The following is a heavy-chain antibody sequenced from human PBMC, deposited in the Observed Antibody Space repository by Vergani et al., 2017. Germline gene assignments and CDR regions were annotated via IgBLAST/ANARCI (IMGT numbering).Heavy chain of an antibody. V-gene: IGHV4-61*02. CDR1: GGSISSGIYY. CDR3: AKSITIFGVVIRSYFDY. Sequence: QVQLQESGPGLVKPSQTLSLTCTVSGGSISSGIYYWSWIRQPAGKGLEWIGRIYTSGRTNYNPSLKSRVTISVDTSKNQFPLKLCPVTDADTAVYYCAKSITIFGVVIRSYFDYWGQGTLVTVSS. CDR2: IYTSGRT. J-gene: IGHJ4*02. D-gene: IGHD3-3*01.